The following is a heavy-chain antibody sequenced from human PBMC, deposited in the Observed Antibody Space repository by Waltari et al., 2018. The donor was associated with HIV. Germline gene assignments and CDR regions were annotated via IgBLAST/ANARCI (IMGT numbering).Heavy chain of an antibody. CDR3: ARIGTFPHNYAIDF. CDR2: IKDDGSEK. D-gene: IGHD1-26*01. Sequence: EVQLMESGGGLVQSGGSLRPSLAASGFTFTNYWMSWVRQTPGKGLEWVAYIKDDGSEKYYMGSVKGRFTISRDNAKNSMFLQMNSLRAEDTAVYYCARIGTFPHNYAIDFWGQGTTVTVSS. CDR1: GFTFTNYW. J-gene: IGHJ6*02. V-gene: IGHV3-7*01.